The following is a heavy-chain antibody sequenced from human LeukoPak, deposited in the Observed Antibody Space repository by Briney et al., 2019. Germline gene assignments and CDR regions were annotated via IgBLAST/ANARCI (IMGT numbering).Heavy chain of an antibody. D-gene: IGHD2-2*02. Sequence: GESLKISCKGSGCSFTSYWIGWVRQMPGKGLEWMGIIYPGDSDTRYSPSFQGQVTISADKSISTAYLQWSSLKASDTAMYYCARVYCSSTSCYTFDYWGQGTLVTVSS. V-gene: IGHV5-51*01. J-gene: IGHJ4*02. CDR1: GCSFTSYW. CDR3: ARVYCSSTSCYTFDY. CDR2: IYPGDSDT.